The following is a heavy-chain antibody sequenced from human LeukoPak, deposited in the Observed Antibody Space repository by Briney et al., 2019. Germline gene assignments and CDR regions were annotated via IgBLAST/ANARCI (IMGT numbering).Heavy chain of an antibody. J-gene: IGHJ4*02. CDR2: INPSSGGT. Sequence: ASVKVSCKASGYTFTGYYMHWVRQAPGQGLEWMGRINPSSGGTNYAQKFQGRVTMTRDTSITTAYMELSSLTSDDTAVYYCAISYGRVAGTDFDYWGQGTLVSVAS. CDR3: AISYGRVAGTDFDY. D-gene: IGHD6-19*01. V-gene: IGHV1-2*06. CDR1: GYTFTGYY.